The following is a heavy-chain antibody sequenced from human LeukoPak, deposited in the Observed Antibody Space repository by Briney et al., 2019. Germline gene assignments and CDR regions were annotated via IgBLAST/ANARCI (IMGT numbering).Heavy chain of an antibody. V-gene: IGHV3-23*01. D-gene: IGHD5-12*01. CDR3: AKDERGYDCYFDY. J-gene: IGHJ4*02. Sequence: GGSLRLSCAASGFTFSSYAMSWVRQAPGKGLEWVSSVSGSGSHTYHADFVKGRFTISRDNSKNTLYLQMDSLRAEDAAVYYCAKDERGYDCYFDYWGQGALVTVSS. CDR1: GFTFSSYA. CDR2: VSGSGSHT.